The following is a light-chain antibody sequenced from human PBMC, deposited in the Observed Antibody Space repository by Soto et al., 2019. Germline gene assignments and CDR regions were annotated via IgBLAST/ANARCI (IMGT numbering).Light chain of an antibody. V-gene: IGKV1-39*01. CDR2: AAS. J-gene: IGKJ5*01. Sequence: DIQMTQSPSSLSSSVGDTVTITCRPSQSISMYLNWYQQKPGKAPKLLIYAASSLQSGVPSRFSGSGSGTDFTLTISSLQPEDFATYYCQQSYSTITFGQGTRLEIK. CDR3: QQSYSTIT. CDR1: QSISMY.